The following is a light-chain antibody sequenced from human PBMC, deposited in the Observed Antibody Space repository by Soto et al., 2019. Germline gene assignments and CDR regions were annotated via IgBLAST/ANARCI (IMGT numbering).Light chain of an antibody. CDR3: QVWDSDSDHWV. CDR1: KLADKS. CDR2: DDR. J-gene: IGLJ3*02. Sequence: SYELTQAPSVSVAPRQRARITCAGNKLADKSVHWYQQKPGQAPGLVVYDDRDRPSGVPERFSGTNSDNVAALTIFRVEAGDEADYFCQVWDSDSDHWVFGGGTKLTVL. V-gene: IGLV3-21*02.